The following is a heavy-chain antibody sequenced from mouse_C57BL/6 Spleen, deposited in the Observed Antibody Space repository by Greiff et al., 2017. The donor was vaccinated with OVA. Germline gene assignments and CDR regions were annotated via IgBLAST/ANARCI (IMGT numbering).Heavy chain of an antibody. CDR3: ARHGGTRAMDY. D-gene: IGHD3-3*01. J-gene: IGHJ4*01. V-gene: IGHV1-55*01. CDR2: IYPGSGST. CDR1: GYTFTSYW. Sequence: QVQLQQPGAELVKPGASVKMSCKASGYTFTSYWITWVKQRPGQGLEWIGDIYPGSGSTNYNEKFKSKATLTVDTSSSTAYMQLRSLTSEGSAVYYCARHGGTRAMDYWGQGTSVTVSS.